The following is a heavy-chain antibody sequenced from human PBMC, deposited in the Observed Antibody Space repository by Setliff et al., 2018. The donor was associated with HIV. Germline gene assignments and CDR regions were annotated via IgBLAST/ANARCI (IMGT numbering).Heavy chain of an antibody. V-gene: IGHV1-18*01. Sequence: ASVMVSCKASGYTFTSYGISWVRQAPGQGLEWMGWISAYNGNTSYAQKLQGRVTMTTDTSTSTAYMELRSLRSGDTAVYYCARELTGYYIGWYFDLWGRGTLVTVSS. CDR2: ISAYNGNT. D-gene: IGHD3-9*01. J-gene: IGHJ2*01. CDR3: ARELTGYYIGWYFDL. CDR1: GYTFTSYG.